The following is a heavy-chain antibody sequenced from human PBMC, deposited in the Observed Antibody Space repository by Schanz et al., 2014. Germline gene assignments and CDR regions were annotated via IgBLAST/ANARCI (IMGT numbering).Heavy chain of an antibody. Sequence: EVQLEESGGGLVKPGGSLKLSCAASRLNFNNAWMHWVRQAPGRGLEWVSFISASGDSTSYADSVKGRFTISRDNSKNTLYLQMNSLRAEDTAVYYCARDKGGLIPFDYWGQGTLVAVSS. CDR1: RLNFNNAW. CDR2: ISASGDST. CDR3: ARDKGGLIPFDY. J-gene: IGHJ4*02. D-gene: IGHD2-15*01. V-gene: IGHV3-23*04.